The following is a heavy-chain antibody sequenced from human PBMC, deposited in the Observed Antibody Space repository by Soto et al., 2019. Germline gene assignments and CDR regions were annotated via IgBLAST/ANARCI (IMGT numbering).Heavy chain of an antibody. J-gene: IGHJ6*02. V-gene: IGHV3-48*02. CDR3: ATESVDTAVEHRNGMYV. D-gene: IGHD5-18*01. Sequence: PGGSLRLSCAASGFTFSSYSMNWVRQAPGKGLEWVSYISPSSSTIYYADSVKGRFTISRDNAKNSLYLQMNSLRDEDTAVYYCATESVDTAVEHRNGMYVWGQGTTVTVSS. CDR2: ISPSSSTI. CDR1: GFTFSSYS.